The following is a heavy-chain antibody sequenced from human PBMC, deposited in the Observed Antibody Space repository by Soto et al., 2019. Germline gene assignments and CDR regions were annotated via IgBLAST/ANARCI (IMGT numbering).Heavy chain of an antibody. D-gene: IGHD3-22*01. CDR2: ISAYNGNT. CDR3: ARDLSTDYYDSSGQDAFDI. CDR1: GYTFTSYG. V-gene: IGHV1-18*01. J-gene: IGHJ3*02. Sequence: EASVKVSCKASGYTFTSYGISWVRQAPGQGLEWMGWISAYNGNTNYAQKLQGRVTMTTDTSTSTAYMELRSLRSDDTAVYYCARDLSTDYYDSSGQDAFDIWGQGTMVTVSS.